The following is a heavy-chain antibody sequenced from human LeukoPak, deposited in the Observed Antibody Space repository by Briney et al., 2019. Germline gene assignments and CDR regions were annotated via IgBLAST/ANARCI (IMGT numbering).Heavy chain of an antibody. Sequence: SETLSLTCGVYGGSFSGYYWSWIRQPPGKGLEWIGEINRSGSTNFNPSLKSRVTISVDTSKNQFSLRLSSVTAADTAVYYCARRGYYGSGGDYWGQGTLVTVSS. J-gene: IGHJ4*02. CDR3: ARRGYYGSGGDY. V-gene: IGHV4-34*01. CDR2: INRSGST. D-gene: IGHD3-10*01. CDR1: GGSFSGYY.